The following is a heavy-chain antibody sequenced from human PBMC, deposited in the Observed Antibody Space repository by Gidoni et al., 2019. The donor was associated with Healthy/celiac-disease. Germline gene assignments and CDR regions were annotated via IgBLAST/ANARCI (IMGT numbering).Heavy chain of an antibody. CDR2: IIPIFGTA. V-gene: IGHV1-69*01. Sequence: QVQLVQSGAEVKKPGSSVKVSCRASGGTFSSYALSWVRQAPGQGLEWRGGIIPIFGTANYAQKFQGRVTITADESTSTAYMELSSLRSEDTAVYYCARDGERVRGVIDYWGQGTLVTVSS. CDR1: GGTFSSYA. J-gene: IGHJ4*02. D-gene: IGHD3-10*01. CDR3: ARDGERVRGVIDY.